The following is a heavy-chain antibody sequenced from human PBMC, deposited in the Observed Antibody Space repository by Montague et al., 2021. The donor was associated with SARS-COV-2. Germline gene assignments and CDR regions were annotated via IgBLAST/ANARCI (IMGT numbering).Heavy chain of an antibody. CDR2: VYYSGST. Sequence: TLSLTCTVSGGSISDGGYSWTWIRQLPGKGLEWIGYVYYSGSTFYNPSLKSRITISVDTSKNQFSLKLSSVTAADTAVYYCAREGGRIQLWLRGDDAFNIWGQGTLVTVSS. D-gene: IGHD5-18*01. CDR1: GGSISDGGYS. J-gene: IGHJ3*02. CDR3: AREGGRIQLWLRGDDAFNI. V-gene: IGHV4-31*03.